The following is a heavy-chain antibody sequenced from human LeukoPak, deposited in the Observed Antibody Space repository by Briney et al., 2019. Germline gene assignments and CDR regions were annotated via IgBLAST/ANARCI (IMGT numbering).Heavy chain of an antibody. V-gene: IGHV3-30*04. CDR1: GFTFSSYS. J-gene: IGHJ4*02. CDR2: ISYDGSNK. CDR3: ARGYSGAWNDPFDY. D-gene: IGHD1-1*01. Sequence: GRSLRLSCAASGFTFSSYSMHWVRQAPGKGLEWVAVISYDGSNKYYADSVKGRFTISRDHSKNTLYLQMNSLRGEDTAVYYCARGYSGAWNDPFDYWGQGTLVSVSS.